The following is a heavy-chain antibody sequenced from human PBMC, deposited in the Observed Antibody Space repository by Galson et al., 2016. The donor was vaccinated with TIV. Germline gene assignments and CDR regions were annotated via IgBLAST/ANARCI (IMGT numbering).Heavy chain of an antibody. J-gene: IGHJ3*02. CDR3: ARDLGLGAFDI. V-gene: IGHV4-59*01. Sequence: SETLSLTCTVSSDSIINYYLSWIRQPPGKGLEWIGYISDSGRSNENPSLKSRVTISVDTSKKQISLKLKSVTAADTAMYYCARDLGLGAFDIRGQGTMVTVSS. CDR2: ISDSGRS. D-gene: IGHD7-27*01. CDR1: SDSIINYY.